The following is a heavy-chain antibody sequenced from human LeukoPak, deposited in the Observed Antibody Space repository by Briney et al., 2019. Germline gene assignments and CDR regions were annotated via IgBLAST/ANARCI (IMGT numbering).Heavy chain of an antibody. D-gene: IGHD6-13*01. V-gene: IGHV3-7*01. CDR3: ARAAAGISEYYLDY. Sequence: QPGGSLRLSCAASGFTFSSYWMSWVRQAPGKGLEWVANIKQDGSEKYYVDSVKGRFTISRDNAKNSLYLQMNSLRAEDTAVYYCARAAAGISEYYLDYWGQGTLVTVSS. J-gene: IGHJ4*02. CDR1: GFTFSSYW. CDR2: IKQDGSEK.